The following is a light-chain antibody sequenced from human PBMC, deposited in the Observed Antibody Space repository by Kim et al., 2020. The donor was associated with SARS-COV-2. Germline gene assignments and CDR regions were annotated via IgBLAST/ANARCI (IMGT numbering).Light chain of an antibody. J-gene: IGKJ4*01. V-gene: IGKV3-20*01. Sequence: EIVLTQSPGTLSLSSGERATLSCRPSENVGSSYLAWYQQRPGQAPRLLIYGASNTATGIPDRFSGSGSGRDFTLTISGLEPEDFAVYYCHQYASPRLTFGGGTKLEI. CDR1: ENVGSSY. CDR2: GAS. CDR3: HQYASPRLT.